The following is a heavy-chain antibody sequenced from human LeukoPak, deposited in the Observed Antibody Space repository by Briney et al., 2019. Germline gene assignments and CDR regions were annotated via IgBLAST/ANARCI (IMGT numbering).Heavy chain of an antibody. V-gene: IGHV3-7*01. CDR3: ARGGLRLLEWLSPFDY. D-gene: IGHD3-3*01. J-gene: IGHJ4*02. CDR2: IKQDGREK. Sequence: PGGSLRLSCAASGFTFSSYWMSWVRQAPGKGLEWVANIKQDGREKYYVDSVKGRFIISRDNAKNSLYLQMNSLRVEDTAVYYCARGGLRLLEWLSPFDYWGQGTLVTVSS. CDR1: GFTFSSYW.